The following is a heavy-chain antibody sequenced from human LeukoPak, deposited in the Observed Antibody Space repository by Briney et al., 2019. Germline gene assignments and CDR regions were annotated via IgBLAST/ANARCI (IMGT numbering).Heavy chain of an antibody. CDR2: ISSRSNTI. V-gene: IGHV3-48*02. J-gene: IGHJ4*02. CDR3: ARETAWTVDY. Sequence: PGGSLRLSCAASGFTFSTYSMNWVRQAPGKGLEWVSYISSRSNTIYYADSVQGRFTISRDNAKNSLYLQMSSLRDEDTAVYYCARETAWTVDYWGQGTLVTVSS. CDR1: GFTFSTYS. D-gene: IGHD3/OR15-3a*01.